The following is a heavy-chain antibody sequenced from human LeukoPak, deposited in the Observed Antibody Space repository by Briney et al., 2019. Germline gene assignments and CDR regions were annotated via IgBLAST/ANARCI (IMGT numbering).Heavy chain of an antibody. J-gene: IGHJ4*02. Sequence: GGSLRLSCAASGFTFSDYYMTWIRQAPGKGLEGVSFTNSGGSAIYYADPVKGRFTISRDNAKNSLYLQMNSLRAEDTAVYFCARGGYCSSSSCYTNGPIDYWGQGTLVTVSS. CDR2: TNSGGSAI. V-gene: IGHV3-11*01. CDR1: GFTFSDYY. D-gene: IGHD2-2*02. CDR3: ARGGYCSSSSCYTNGPIDY.